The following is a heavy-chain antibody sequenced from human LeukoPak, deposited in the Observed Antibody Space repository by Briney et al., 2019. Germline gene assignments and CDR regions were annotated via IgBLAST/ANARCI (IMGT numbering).Heavy chain of an antibody. Sequence: PGGSLRLSCAASGFTSSSYAMHWVRQAPGKGLEWVAVISYDGSNKYYADSVKGRFTISRDNSKNTLYLQMNSLRAEDTAVYYCARDSSSIVFGWFDPWGQGTLVTVSS. V-gene: IGHV3-30-3*01. CDR2: ISYDGSNK. CDR1: GFTSSSYA. CDR3: ARDSSSIVFGWFDP. J-gene: IGHJ5*02. D-gene: IGHD6-6*01.